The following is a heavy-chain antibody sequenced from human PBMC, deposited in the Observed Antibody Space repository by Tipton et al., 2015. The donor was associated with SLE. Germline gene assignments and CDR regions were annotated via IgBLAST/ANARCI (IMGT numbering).Heavy chain of an antibody. V-gene: IGHV4-59*02. CDR1: GDSVSSYY. CDR2: IYDSGGP. CDR3: ARGGSGNFATD. Sequence: TLSLTCTVSGDSVSSYYWSWIRQPPGKGPEWIGYIYDSGGPKYSPSLKSRVTISEDTSKNKFSLKLSSVTAADTAVYYCARGGSGNFATDWGQGTLVTVSS. D-gene: IGHD4-23*01. J-gene: IGHJ4*02.